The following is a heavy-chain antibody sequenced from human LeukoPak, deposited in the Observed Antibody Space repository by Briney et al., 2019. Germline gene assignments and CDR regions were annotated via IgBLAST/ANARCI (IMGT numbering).Heavy chain of an antibody. J-gene: IGHJ4*02. D-gene: IGHD6-19*01. CDR3: ARVSSGWLEGDYYFDY. CDR1: GYTFTSYG. CDR2: ISAYNGNT. V-gene: IGHV1-18*01. Sequence: GASVKVSCKASGYTFTSYGISWVRQAPGQGLEWMGWISAYNGNTNYAQKFQGRVTMTRDTSISTAYMELSRLRSDDTAVYYCARVSSGWLEGDYYFDYWGQGTLVTVSS.